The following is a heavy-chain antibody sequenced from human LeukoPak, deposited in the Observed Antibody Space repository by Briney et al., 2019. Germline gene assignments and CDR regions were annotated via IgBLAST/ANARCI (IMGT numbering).Heavy chain of an antibody. CDR2: ISYDGSNK. CDR3: ARGPDADPNVLRFLEWSHDAFDI. CDR1: GFTFSSYA. V-gene: IGHV3-30-3*01. Sequence: GRSLRLSCAASGFTFSSYAMHWVRQAPGKGLEWVAVISYDGSNKYYADSVKGRFTISRDNSKNTLYLQMNSLRAEDTAVYYCARGPDADPNVLRFLEWSHDAFDIWGQGTMVTVSS. J-gene: IGHJ3*02. D-gene: IGHD3-3*01.